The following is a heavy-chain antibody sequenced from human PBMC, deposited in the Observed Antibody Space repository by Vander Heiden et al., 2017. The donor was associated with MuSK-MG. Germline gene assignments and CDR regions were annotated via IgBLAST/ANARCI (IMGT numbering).Heavy chain of an antibody. CDR2: IYYSGST. Sequence: QLQLQWSGPGLVNPPQTLSLTSTVLGGSTSSCDYYWSWIRQPPGKGLEWIGYIYYSGSTYYNPSRKSRVTISVDTSKNQVSLKLSSVTAADKAVYYCARGGGSYYYYYYMDVWGKGTTVTVSS. V-gene: IGHV4-30-4*08. J-gene: IGHJ6*03. D-gene: IGHD1-26*01. CDR3: ARGGGSYYYYYYMDV. CDR1: GGSTSSCDYY.